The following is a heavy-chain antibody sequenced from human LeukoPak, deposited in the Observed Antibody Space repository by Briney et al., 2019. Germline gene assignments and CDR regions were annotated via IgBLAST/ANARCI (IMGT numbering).Heavy chain of an antibody. CDR2: IGYDGTDK. Sequence: GGSLRLSCAASGFTFSNYGIHWVRQAPGKGLEWVAFIGYDGTDKYYADSVKGRFTISRDSSKNTVYLQLISMRDHDTAVYYCAKSPYRGGSSWTEFDYWGQGTLVTVSS. V-gene: IGHV3-30*02. CDR3: AKSPYRGGSSWTEFDY. D-gene: IGHD6-13*01. CDR1: GFTFSNYG. J-gene: IGHJ4*02.